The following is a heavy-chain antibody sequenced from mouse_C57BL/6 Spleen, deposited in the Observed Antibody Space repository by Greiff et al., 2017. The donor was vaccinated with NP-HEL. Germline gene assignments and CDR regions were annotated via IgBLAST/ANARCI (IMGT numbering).Heavy chain of an antibody. CDR1: GYTFTSYW. CDR2: IDPSDSYT. CDR3: ARGPIYYGSSYPYCDY. D-gene: IGHD1-1*01. Sequence: QVQLQQPGAELVMPGASVKLSCKASGYTFTSYWMHWVKQRPGQGLEWIGEIDPSDSYTNYNQKFKGKSTLTVDKSSSTAYMQLSSLTSEDSAVYYCARGPIYYGSSYPYCDYWGQGTTLTVSS. J-gene: IGHJ2*01. V-gene: IGHV1-69*01.